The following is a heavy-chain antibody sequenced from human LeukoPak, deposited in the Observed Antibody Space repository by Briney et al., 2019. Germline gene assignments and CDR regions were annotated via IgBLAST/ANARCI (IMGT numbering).Heavy chain of an antibody. CDR2: ISYDGSNK. Sequence: PGGSLRLSCAASGFTFSSYGMHWVRQAPGKGLEWVAVISYDGSNKYYADSVKGRFTISRDNSKNTLYLQMNSLRAEDTAVYYXXXXXXXXXGYDYWGQGTLVTVSS. V-gene: IGHV3-30*03. CDR3: XXXXXXXXGYDY. CDR1: GFTFSSYG. D-gene: IGHD3-22*01. J-gene: IGHJ4*02.